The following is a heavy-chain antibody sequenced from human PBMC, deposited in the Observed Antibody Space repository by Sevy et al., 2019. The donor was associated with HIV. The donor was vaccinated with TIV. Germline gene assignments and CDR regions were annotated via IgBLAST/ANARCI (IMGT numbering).Heavy chain of an antibody. Sequence: GGSLRLSCAASGFTFSNYGMHWVRQAPGKGLEWVALIRFDASTKYYKDSVKGRFTVSRDNAKMILHLQMNSLRPEDTAVYYCAKDLTGRYTSSSGDFDYWGQGTLTTVSS. CDR3: AKDLTGRYTSSSGDFDY. CDR2: IRFDASTK. CDR1: GFTFSNYG. J-gene: IGHJ4*02. D-gene: IGHD6-6*01. V-gene: IGHV3-30*02.